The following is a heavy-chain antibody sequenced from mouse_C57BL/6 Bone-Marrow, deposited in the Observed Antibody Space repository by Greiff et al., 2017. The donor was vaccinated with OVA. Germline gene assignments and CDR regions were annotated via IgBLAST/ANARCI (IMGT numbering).Heavy chain of an antibody. CDR2: ISSGGSYT. V-gene: IGHV5-6*01. Sequence: EVKVVESGGDLVKPGGSLKLSCAASGFTFSSYGMSWVRQTPDKRLEWVATISSGGSYTYYPDSVKGRFTISRDNAKNTLYLQMSSLKSEDTAMYYCARHGDGNYYYAMDYWGQGTSVTVSS. CDR1: GFTFSSYG. CDR3: ARHGDGNYYYAMDY. D-gene: IGHD2-1*01. J-gene: IGHJ4*01.